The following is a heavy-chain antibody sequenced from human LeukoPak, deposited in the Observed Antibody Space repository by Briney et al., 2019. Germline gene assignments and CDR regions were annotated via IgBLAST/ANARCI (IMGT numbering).Heavy chain of an antibody. D-gene: IGHD2-15*01. J-gene: IGHJ4*02. CDR1: GFTFSSYG. V-gene: IGHV3-23*01. CDR2: ISGSGGST. Sequence: GGSLRLSCAASGFTFSSYGMSWVRQAPGKGLEWVSAISGSGGSTYYAASVRGRFTISRDTSRSTLYLQMNSLRAEDAAVYYCAKAPVTSCRGAFCYPFDYWGQGTLVTVSS. CDR3: AKAPVTSCRGAFCYPFDY.